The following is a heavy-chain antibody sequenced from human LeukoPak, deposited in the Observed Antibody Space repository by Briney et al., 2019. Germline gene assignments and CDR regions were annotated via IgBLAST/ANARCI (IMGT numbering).Heavy chain of an antibody. D-gene: IGHD3-22*01. J-gene: IGHJ2*01. V-gene: IGHV4-59*08. CDR1: GGSISSYY. CDR3: ARLPYYYDSSGYSWYFDL. Sequence: SETLSLTCTVSGGSISSYYWSWIRQPPGKGLEWIGYIYYSGSTNYNPSLKSRVTISVDTSKNQSSLKLSSVTAADTAVYYCARLPYYYDSSGYSWYFDLWGRGTLVTVSS. CDR2: IYYSGST.